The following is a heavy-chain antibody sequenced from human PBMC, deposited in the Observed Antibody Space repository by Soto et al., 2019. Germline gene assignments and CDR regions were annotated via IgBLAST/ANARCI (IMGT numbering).Heavy chain of an antibody. Sequence: GGSLRLSCAASGFTFSSYAMSWVRQAPGKGLEWVSAISGSGGSTCYADSVKGRFTISRDNSKNTLYLQMNSLRAEDTAVYYSANVFSRAITMIVGSWGQGTLVTVSS. CDR3: ANVFSRAITMIVGS. CDR1: GFTFSSYA. D-gene: IGHD3-22*01. J-gene: IGHJ1*01. V-gene: IGHV3-23*01. CDR2: ISGSGGST.